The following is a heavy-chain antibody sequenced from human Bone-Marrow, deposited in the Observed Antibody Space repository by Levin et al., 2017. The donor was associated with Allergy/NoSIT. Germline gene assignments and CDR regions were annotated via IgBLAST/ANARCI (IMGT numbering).Heavy chain of an antibody. D-gene: IGHD4-17*01. Sequence: GESLKISCKGSGYSFTSYWIGWVRQMPGKGLEWMGVIYPGDSDTRYSPSFQGQVTISADKSINTAYLQWSSLKASDTAVYYCARHAPFWTTVTTAPFDPWGQGTLVTVSS. V-gene: IGHV5-51*01. CDR3: ARHAPFWTTVTTAPFDP. CDR1: GYSFTSYW. J-gene: IGHJ5*02. CDR2: IYPGDSDT.